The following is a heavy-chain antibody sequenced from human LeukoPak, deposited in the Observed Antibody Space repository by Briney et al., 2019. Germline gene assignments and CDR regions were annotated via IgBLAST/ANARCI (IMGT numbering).Heavy chain of an antibody. Sequence: AASVKVSCKASGGTFSSYAISWVRQAPGQGLEWMGGIIPIFGTANYAQKFQGRVTITADESTSTAYMELSSLRSDDTAVYYCARDRPYYDSSGYYSGFDYWGQGTLVTVSS. V-gene: IGHV1-69*13. CDR2: IIPIFGTA. CDR3: ARDRPYYDSSGYYSGFDY. J-gene: IGHJ4*02. D-gene: IGHD3-22*01. CDR1: GGTFSSYA.